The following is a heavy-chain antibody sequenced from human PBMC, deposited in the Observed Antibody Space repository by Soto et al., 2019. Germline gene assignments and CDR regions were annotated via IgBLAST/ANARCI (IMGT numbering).Heavy chain of an antibody. V-gene: IGHV5-51*01. D-gene: IGHD6-6*01. J-gene: IGHJ5*01. CDR2: IFPGDSDT. CDR1: GYSFTGNW. Sequence: GESLKISCMASGYSFTGNWIAWVRQMPGKGLEWIGIIFPGDSDTRYSPSFQGQVTISADKSINTDFLLWSSLKASDTAIYYCARRPPVASSSDWLDLWGQGTLVTVSS. CDR3: ARRPPVASSSDWLDL.